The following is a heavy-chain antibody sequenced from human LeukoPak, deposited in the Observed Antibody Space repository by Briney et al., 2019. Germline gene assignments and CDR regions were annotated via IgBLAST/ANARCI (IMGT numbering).Heavy chain of an antibody. CDR3: ARGATYYDILTGYYYRYSYFDY. D-gene: IGHD3-9*01. J-gene: IGHJ4*02. V-gene: IGHV4-39*07. CDR2: IYYSGST. CDR1: GGSISSSSYY. Sequence: SETLSLTCTVSGGSISSSSYYWGWIRQPPGKGLEWIGSIYYSGSTNYNPSLKSRVTISVDTSKNQFSLKLSSVTAADTAVYYCARGATYYDILTGYYYRYSYFDYWGQGTLVTVSS.